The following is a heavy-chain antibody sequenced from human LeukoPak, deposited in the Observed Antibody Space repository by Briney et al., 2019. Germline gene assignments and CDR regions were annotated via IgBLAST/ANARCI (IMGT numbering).Heavy chain of an antibody. Sequence: PSETLSLTCAVYGGSFSDYFWGWIRQPPGKGLEWIGEINHSGRTYYNPSLKSRVTISVDTSKNQFSLKLSSVTAADTAVYYCARRAMDYYYYGMDVWGQGTTVTVSS. CDR3: ARRAMDYYYYGMDV. D-gene: IGHD5-18*01. J-gene: IGHJ6*02. V-gene: IGHV4-34*01. CDR1: GGSFSDYF. CDR2: INHSGRT.